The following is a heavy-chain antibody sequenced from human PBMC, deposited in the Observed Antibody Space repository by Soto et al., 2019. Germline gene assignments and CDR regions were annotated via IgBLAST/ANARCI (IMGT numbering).Heavy chain of an antibody. CDR3: AKARAAAGMGLHYFDY. CDR1: GGTFSSYA. Sequence: SVKVSCKASGGTFSSYAISWVRQAPGQGLEWMGGIIPIFGTANYAQKFQGRVTITADESTSTAYMELSSLRSEDTAVFYCAKARAAAGMGLHYFDYWGQGTLVTVSS. D-gene: IGHD6-13*01. V-gene: IGHV1-69*13. J-gene: IGHJ4*02. CDR2: IIPIFGTA.